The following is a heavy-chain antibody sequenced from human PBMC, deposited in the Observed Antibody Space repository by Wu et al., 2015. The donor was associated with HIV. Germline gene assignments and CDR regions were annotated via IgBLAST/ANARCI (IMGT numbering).Heavy chain of an antibody. CDR2: INPNSGGT. CDR3: ARGRGWHYNAFEY. Sequence: QVQLVQSGAEVKKPGASVKVSCKASGYTFTGYYMHWVRQAPGQGLEWMGWINPNSGGTNYAQKFQGRVTMTRDTSINTAFMELGNLTSDDTAVYYCARGRGWHYNAFEYWGQGSLVTVSS. J-gene: IGHJ4*02. CDR1: GYTFTGYY. V-gene: IGHV1-2*02. D-gene: IGHD1-14*01.